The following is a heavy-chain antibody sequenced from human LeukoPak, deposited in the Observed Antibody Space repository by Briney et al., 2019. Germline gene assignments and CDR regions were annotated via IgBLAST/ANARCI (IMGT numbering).Heavy chain of an antibody. Sequence: GGSLRLSCAASGFTFSSYSMNWVRQAPGKGLEWVSYISSSSSTIYYADSVKGRFTISRDNAKNSLYLQMNSLRAEDTAVYYCARVGLRFLEWLSIKGFDYWGQGTLVTVSS. CDR1: GFTFSSYS. D-gene: IGHD3-3*01. V-gene: IGHV3-48*04. CDR2: ISSSSSTI. CDR3: ARVGLRFLEWLSIKGFDY. J-gene: IGHJ4*02.